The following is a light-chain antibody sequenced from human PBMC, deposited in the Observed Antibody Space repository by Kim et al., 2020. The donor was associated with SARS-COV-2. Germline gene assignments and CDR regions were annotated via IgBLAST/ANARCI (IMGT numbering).Light chain of an antibody. Sequence: LSPGERATLACRASQSVSSYLAWYQQKPGQAPRLLIFDASNRATGIPARFSGSGSGTDFTLTISSLEPEDFAVYYCQQRRSWPLTFGGGTKVDIK. CDR3: QQRRSWPLT. CDR2: DAS. V-gene: IGKV3-11*01. CDR1: QSVSSY. J-gene: IGKJ4*01.